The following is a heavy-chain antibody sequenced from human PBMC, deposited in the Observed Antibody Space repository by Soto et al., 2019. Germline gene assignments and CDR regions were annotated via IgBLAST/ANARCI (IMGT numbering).Heavy chain of an antibody. Sequence: VQLVESGGGVVQPGRSLRLSCAASGFTFSSYVMHWVRQDPAKGLEWVALISFDGSSNSYADSVKGRFTISRDNSKNTLYLQMNSLRPEDTAMYYCAKAHYNTGWYYAFDIWGQGTMVTVSS. D-gene: IGHD6-19*01. CDR3: AKAHYNTGWYYAFDI. V-gene: IGHV3-30*18. J-gene: IGHJ3*02. CDR2: ISFDGSSN. CDR1: GFTFSSYV.